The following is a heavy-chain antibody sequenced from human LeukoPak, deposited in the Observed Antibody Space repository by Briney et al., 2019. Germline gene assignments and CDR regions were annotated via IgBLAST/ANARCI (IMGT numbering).Heavy chain of an antibody. J-gene: IGHJ4*02. D-gene: IGHD4-17*01. V-gene: IGHV3-30*04. CDR3: ARDFGDYGIDY. CDR2: ISHNGRNQ. CDR1: GFTFSSYA. Sequence: GGSLRLSCAASGFTFSSYAMSWVRQAPDKGLEWVALISHNGRNQYYADSVRGRFTISRDNYKNTLFLQMNSLKFEDTAIYYCARDFGDYGIDYWGRGTLVTVSS.